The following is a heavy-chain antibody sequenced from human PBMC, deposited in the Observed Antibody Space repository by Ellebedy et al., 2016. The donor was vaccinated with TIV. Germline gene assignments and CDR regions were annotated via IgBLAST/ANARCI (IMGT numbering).Heavy chain of an antibody. Sequence: GESLKISCAASGFTFSSYGMHWVRQAPGKGLEWVAVISYDGSNKYYADSVRGRFTISRDNSKNTLYLQMNSLRAEDTAVYYCARAPGPLNWNDVDFDYWGQGTLVTVSS. D-gene: IGHD1-1*01. CDR2: ISYDGSNK. CDR1: GFTFSSYG. CDR3: ARAPGPLNWNDVDFDY. J-gene: IGHJ4*02. V-gene: IGHV3-30*03.